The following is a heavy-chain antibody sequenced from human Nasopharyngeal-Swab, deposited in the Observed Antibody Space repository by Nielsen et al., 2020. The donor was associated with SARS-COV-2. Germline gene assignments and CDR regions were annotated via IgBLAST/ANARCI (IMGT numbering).Heavy chain of an antibody. CDR3: ARRKREEVRGVRYYFDY. V-gene: IGHV4-39*01. CDR2: IYYSGST. J-gene: IGHJ4*02. Sequence: RQAPGKGLEWIGSIYYSGSTYHNPSLKSRVTISVDTSKNQFSLKLSSVTAADTAVYYCARRKREEVRGVRYYFDYWGQGTLVTVSS. D-gene: IGHD3-10*01.